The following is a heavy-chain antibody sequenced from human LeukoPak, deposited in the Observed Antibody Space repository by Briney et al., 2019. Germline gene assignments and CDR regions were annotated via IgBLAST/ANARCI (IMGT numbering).Heavy chain of an antibody. J-gene: IGHJ4*02. V-gene: IGHV4-59*08. CDR2: IYYSGST. CDR1: GGSISSYY. D-gene: IGHD1-26*01. CDR3: AGLKGSYYDGYYFDY. Sequence: SETLSLTCAVSGGSISSYYWSWIRQPPGKGLEWIGYIYYSGSTNYNPSLKSRVTISVDTSKNQFSLKLSSVTAADTAVYYCAGLKGSYYDGYYFDYWGQGTLVTVSS.